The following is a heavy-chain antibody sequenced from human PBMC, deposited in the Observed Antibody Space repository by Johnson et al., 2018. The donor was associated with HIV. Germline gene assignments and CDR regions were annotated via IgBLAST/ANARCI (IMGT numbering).Heavy chain of an antibody. Sequence: AQLLESGGGVVRPGGSLRLSCAASGFTFDDYAMTWVRQAPEKGLEWVSYISNSGTTIYYAASVKGRFNLSRDNAKKSLYLQMNSLRVEDTAVYYCARKGSSGFGGIDAFDIWGQGTMVTVSS. CDR2: ISNSGTTI. J-gene: IGHJ3*02. V-gene: IGHV3-48*03. CDR1: GFTFDDYA. D-gene: IGHD3-22*01. CDR3: ARKGSSGFGGIDAFDI.